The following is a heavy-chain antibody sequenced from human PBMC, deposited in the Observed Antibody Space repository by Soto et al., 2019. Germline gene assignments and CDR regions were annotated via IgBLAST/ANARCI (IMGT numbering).Heavy chain of an antibody. Sequence: EVQLAESGGDLVQPGGSLRLSCVASGFTFSTYSMNWVRQAPGKGLEWVSYISTGSSSIFYAGSVRGRFTISRDNARNSLYLHMNTLRAEDTGVYYCARERGAGMDVWGQGTTVIVFS. CDR1: GFTFSTYS. CDR3: ARERGAGMDV. D-gene: IGHD4-17*01. CDR2: ISTGSSSI. J-gene: IGHJ6*02. V-gene: IGHV3-48*01.